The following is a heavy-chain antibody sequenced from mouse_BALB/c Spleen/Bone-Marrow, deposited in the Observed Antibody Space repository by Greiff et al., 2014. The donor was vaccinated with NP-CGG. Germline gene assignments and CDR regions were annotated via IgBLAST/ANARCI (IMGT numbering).Heavy chain of an antibody. Sequence: EVKLVESGGGLVQPGGSLKLSCATSGFTFSDYYMYWVRQTPEKRLEWVAYITKGGGSTYYPDIVKGRFTIPRDNAKNTLYLQMSRLKSEDTAMYYCARQLAYAMDYWGQGTSVTVSS. D-gene: IGHD4-1*01. V-gene: IGHV5-12*02. J-gene: IGHJ4*01. CDR1: GFTFSDYY. CDR3: ARQLAYAMDY. CDR2: ITKGGGST.